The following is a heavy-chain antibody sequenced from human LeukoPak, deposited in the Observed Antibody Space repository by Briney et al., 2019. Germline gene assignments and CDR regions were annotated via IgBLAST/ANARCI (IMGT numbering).Heavy chain of an antibody. CDR3: ARDRGWFDP. Sequence: SVTVSCKASGGTFSKYSISWVRQRPGQGLEWMGGITPLFGTANYAQKFQGRVTITADESASTAYMELSSLRSEDTAVYYCARDRGWFDPWGQGTLVTVSS. D-gene: IGHD3-10*01. V-gene: IGHV1-69*13. CDR2: ITPLFGTA. J-gene: IGHJ5*02. CDR1: GGTFSKYS.